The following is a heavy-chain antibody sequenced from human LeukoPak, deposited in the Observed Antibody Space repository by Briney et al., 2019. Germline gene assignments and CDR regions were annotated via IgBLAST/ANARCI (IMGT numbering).Heavy chain of an antibody. CDR1: GGSISSSTFY. J-gene: IGHJ4*02. Sequence: SETLSLTCTVSGGSISSSTFYWGWIRQPPGKGLEWIGSIYYSGSTYYNPSLKSRVTISVDTSKNQFSLKLSSVTAADTAVYYCARHEGNNRNDDYFDYWGQGTLVTVSS. CDR2: IYYSGST. V-gene: IGHV4-39*01. CDR3: ARHEGNNRNDDYFDY. D-gene: IGHD1-20*01.